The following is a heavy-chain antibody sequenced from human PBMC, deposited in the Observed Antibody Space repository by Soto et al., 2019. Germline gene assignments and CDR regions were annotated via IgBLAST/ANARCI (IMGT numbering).Heavy chain of an antibody. D-gene: IGHD1-26*01. CDR2: INAGNGNT. V-gene: IGHV1-3*01. Sequence: GASVKVSCKASGYTFTSYVMHWVRQAPGQRLEWMGWINAGNGNTKYSQKFQGRVTITRDTSASTAYMELSSLRSEDTAVYYCARGLGLYYFDYWGQGTLVTVSS. J-gene: IGHJ4*02. CDR3: ARGLGLYYFDY. CDR1: GYTFTSYV.